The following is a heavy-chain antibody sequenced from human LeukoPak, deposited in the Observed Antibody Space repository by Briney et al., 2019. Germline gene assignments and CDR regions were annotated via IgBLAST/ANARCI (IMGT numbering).Heavy chain of an antibody. D-gene: IGHD2-2*01. V-gene: IGHV4-59*01. J-gene: IGHJ3*02. CDR2: IHYSGST. CDR1: GGFISSYY. CDR3: ARETYQLLSVNWNLGRGTFDI. Sequence: SETLSLTCTVSGGFISSYYWSWIRQPPGKGLEWIGYIHYSGSTNHNPSLKSRVTISVDTSKNKFSLKLNSVTAADTAVYFCARETYQLLSVNWNLGRGTFDIWGQGTMVTVSS.